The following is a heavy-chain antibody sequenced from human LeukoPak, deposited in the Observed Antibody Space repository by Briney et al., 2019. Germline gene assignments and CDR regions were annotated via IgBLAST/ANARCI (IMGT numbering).Heavy chain of an antibody. D-gene: IGHD3-22*01. CDR1: GFAFNKYW. CDR2: INGDRSTT. Sequence: PGGSLRLSCAASGFAFNKYWMHWVRQTPGKGLVWVSRINGDRSTTSYADSVKGGFTISRDNAKNTLYLQMSSLRAEDTAVYYCATGNYYDSRGYYTFGHWGQGTLVTVSS. J-gene: IGHJ4*02. CDR3: ATGNYYDSRGYYTFGH. V-gene: IGHV3-74*01.